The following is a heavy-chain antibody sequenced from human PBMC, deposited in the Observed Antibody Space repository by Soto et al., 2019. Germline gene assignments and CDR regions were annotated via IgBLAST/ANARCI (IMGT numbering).Heavy chain of an antibody. J-gene: IGHJ4*02. CDR3: ARVTPKVGTIDY. V-gene: IGHV1-69*13. CDR1: GGTFSSYA. CDR2: IIPIFGTA. D-gene: IGHD1-26*01. Sequence: ASVKVSCKASGGTFSSYAISWVRQAPGQGLEWMGGIIPIFGTANYAQKFQGRVTITADESTSTAYMELSSLRSGDTAVYYCARVTPKVGTIDYWGQGTLVTVSS.